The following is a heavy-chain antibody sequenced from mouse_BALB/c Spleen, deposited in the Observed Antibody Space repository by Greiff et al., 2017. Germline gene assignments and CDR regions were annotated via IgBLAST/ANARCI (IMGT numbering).Heavy chain of an antibody. CDR2: INPSTGYT. D-gene: IGHD2-5*01. V-gene: IGHV1-7*01. CDR1: GYTFTSYW. J-gene: IGHJ2*01. Sequence: QVQLKESGAELAKPGASVKMSCKASGYTFTSYWMHWVKQRPGQGLEWIGYINPSTGYTEYNQKFKDKATLTADKSSSTAYMQLSSLTSEDSAVYYCARDYCSNSYFDYWGQGTPLTVSS. CDR3: ARDYCSNSYFDY.